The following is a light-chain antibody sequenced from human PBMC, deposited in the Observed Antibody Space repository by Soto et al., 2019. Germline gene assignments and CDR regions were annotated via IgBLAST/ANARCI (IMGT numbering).Light chain of an antibody. Sequence: EIVLTQSPGTLSLSPGERATLSCRASQSVSSSSLAWYQQKPGQAPRLLIYGASRRATGIPDRFSGSGSGTDFTLTISRLEPEDFAVYYCQQRSNWPLTFGGGTKVDIK. CDR2: GAS. CDR3: QQRSNWPLT. CDR1: QSVSSSS. V-gene: IGKV3D-20*02. J-gene: IGKJ4*01.